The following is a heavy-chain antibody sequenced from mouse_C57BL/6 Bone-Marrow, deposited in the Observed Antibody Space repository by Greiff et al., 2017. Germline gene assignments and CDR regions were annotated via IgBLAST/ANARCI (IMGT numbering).Heavy chain of an antibody. CDR3: TTHYSNFYAMDY. CDR2: IDPENGDT. Sequence: EVQLQQSGAELVRPGASVKLSCTASGFNIKDDYMHWVKQRPEQGLEWIGWIDPENGDTEYASKFQGKATITADTYSNTAYLQLSSLTSEDTAVYYCTTHYSNFYAMDYWGQGTSVTVSS. V-gene: IGHV14-4*01. CDR1: GFNIKDDY. D-gene: IGHD2-5*01. J-gene: IGHJ4*01.